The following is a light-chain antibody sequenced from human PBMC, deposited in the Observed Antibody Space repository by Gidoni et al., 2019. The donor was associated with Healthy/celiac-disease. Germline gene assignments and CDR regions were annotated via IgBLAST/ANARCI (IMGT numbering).Light chain of an antibody. CDR2: AES. V-gene: IGKV1-39*01. J-gene: IGKJ5*01. CDR3: QQSYRTIT. Sequence: IQMTQSPSSLSASVGDRVTITCRASQSISSYLNWYQQKPGKAPKLLIYAESSLQSGVPSRFSGSGSGTDFTLTISSLQPEDFATYYCQQSYRTITFGQGTRLEIK. CDR1: QSISSY.